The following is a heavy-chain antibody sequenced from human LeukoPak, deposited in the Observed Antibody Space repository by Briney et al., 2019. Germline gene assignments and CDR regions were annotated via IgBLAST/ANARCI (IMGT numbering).Heavy chain of an antibody. J-gene: IGHJ5*02. V-gene: IGHV4-34*01. CDR1: GGSFSGYY. CDR2: INHSGST. D-gene: IGHD1-7*01. CDR3: ARGGGVTGTTNWFDP. Sequence: SETLSLTCAVYGGSFSGYYWSWIRQPPGKWLEWIGEINHSGSTNYNPSLKSRVTISVDTSKNQFSLKLSSVTAADTAVYYCARGGGVTGTTNWFDPWGQGTLVTVSS.